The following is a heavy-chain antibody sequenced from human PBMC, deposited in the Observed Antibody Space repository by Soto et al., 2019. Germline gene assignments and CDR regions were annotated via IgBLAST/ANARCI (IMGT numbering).Heavy chain of an antibody. CDR2: IIPIFGTA. V-gene: IGHV1-69*01. D-gene: IGHD3-16*01. CDR1: GGTFSSYA. J-gene: IGHJ6*02. CDR3: ARTVTHIHGFGVNPSDYYYGMDV. Sequence: QVQLVQSGAAVKKPGSSVKVSCKASGGTFSSYAISWVRQAPGHGLEWMGGIIPIFGTANYAKQFQGRVTITEDESTRTAYMEMSSLSSEDTAVYYCARTVTHIHGFGVNPSDYYYGMDVWGQGTTVTVSS.